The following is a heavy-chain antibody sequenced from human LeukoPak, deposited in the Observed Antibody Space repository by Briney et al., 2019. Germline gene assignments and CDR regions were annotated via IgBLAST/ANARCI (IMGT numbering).Heavy chain of an antibody. V-gene: IGHV3-11*04. J-gene: IGHJ3*02. CDR1: GLTFSDYY. CDR2: ISSSGSTI. CDR3: ARDAWIQLFDAFDI. Sequence: GGSLRLSCAASGLTFSDYYMSWIRQAPGKGLEWVSYISSSGSTIYYADSVKGRFTISRDNAKNSLYLQMNSLRAEDTAVYYCARDAWIQLFDAFDIWGQGTMVTVSS. D-gene: IGHD5-18*01.